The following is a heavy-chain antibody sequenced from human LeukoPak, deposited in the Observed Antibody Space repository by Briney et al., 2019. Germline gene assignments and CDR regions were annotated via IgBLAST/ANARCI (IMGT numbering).Heavy chain of an antibody. Sequence: GGSLRLSCAASGFTFSSYAMSWVRQAPGKGLEWVSAISGSGGSTYYADSVKGRFTISRDNSKSTLYLQMNSLRAEDTAVYYCARERLGWYYFDYWGQGTLVTVSS. J-gene: IGHJ4*02. CDR3: ARERLGWYYFDY. CDR1: GFTFSSYA. CDR2: ISGSGGST. D-gene: IGHD6-19*01. V-gene: IGHV3-23*01.